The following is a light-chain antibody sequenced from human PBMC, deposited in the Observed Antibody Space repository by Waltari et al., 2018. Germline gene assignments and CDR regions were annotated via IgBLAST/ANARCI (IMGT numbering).Light chain of an antibody. J-gene: IGKJ4*01. Sequence: DIQMTQYPSTLTASVGDRVTITCRASQSISSWLAWHQQKAGKAPKLLIYKASNLESGVPSRFSGSGFGTEFTLTISSLQPDDVATYFCQQYDSYPLTFGGGTMVQIK. CDR3: QQYDSYPLT. CDR2: KAS. CDR1: QSISSW. V-gene: IGKV1-5*03.